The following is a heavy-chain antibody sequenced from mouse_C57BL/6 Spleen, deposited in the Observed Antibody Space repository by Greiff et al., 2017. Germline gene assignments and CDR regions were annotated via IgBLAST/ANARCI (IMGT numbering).Heavy chain of an antibody. Sequence: VQLQQSGAELVRPGASVKLSCTASGFNIKDDYMHWVKQRPEQGLEWIGWIDPENGDTEYASKFQGKATITADTSSNTAYLQLSSLASEDTAVYYCTTEATVFDYWGQGTTLTVSS. V-gene: IGHV14-4*01. CDR2: IDPENGDT. D-gene: IGHD1-1*01. CDR1: GFNIKDDY. CDR3: TTEATVFDY. J-gene: IGHJ2*01.